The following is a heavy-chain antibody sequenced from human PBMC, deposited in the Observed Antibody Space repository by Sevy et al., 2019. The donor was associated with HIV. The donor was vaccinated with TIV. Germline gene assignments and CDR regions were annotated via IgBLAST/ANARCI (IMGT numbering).Heavy chain of an antibody. Sequence: GGSLRLSCAASGLSFSNYDMHWVRQAPGKGLEWVAVIWFDGSQIKYADSVKGRFVISRDNLRDTLYLQMNNLTVEDTAVYYCSSPAVAHGMDVWGQGSTVTVSS. CDR1: GLSFSNYD. CDR3: SSPAVAHGMDV. J-gene: IGHJ6*02. CDR2: IWFDGSQI. D-gene: IGHD5-12*01. V-gene: IGHV3-33*01.